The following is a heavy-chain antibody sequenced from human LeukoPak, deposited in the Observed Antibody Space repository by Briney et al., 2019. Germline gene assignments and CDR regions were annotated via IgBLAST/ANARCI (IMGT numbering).Heavy chain of an antibody. V-gene: IGHV3-23*01. CDR2: ISGSGGIT. Sequence: PGGSLRLSCAASGFTFSSYSMNWVRQAPGKGLEWVSAISGSGGITYYADSVKGRFTISRDNSKNTLYLQMNGLRAGDTAVYYCAKVPPYSSGWYFDYWGQGTLVTVSS. J-gene: IGHJ4*02. CDR3: AKVPPYSSGWYFDY. CDR1: GFTFSSYS. D-gene: IGHD6-19*01.